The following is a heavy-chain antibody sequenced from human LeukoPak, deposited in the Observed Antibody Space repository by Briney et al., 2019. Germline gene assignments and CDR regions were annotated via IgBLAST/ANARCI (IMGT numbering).Heavy chain of an antibody. Sequence: GGSLRLSCAASGFTFSSYAMSWVRQAPGKGLEWVSAISGSGGSTYYADSVKGRFTISRDNSKNTLYLQMNSLRAEDTAVYYCAKATANPPVFNYYYYYMDVWGKGTTVTVSS. V-gene: IGHV3-23*01. CDR1: GFTFSSYA. CDR2: ISGSGGST. CDR3: AKATANPPVFNYYYYYMDV. J-gene: IGHJ6*03. D-gene: IGHD4/OR15-4a*01.